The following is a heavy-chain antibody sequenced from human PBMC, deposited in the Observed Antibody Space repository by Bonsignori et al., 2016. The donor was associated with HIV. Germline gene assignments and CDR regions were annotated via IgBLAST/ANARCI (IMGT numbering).Heavy chain of an antibody. CDR3: ARGVLGKYYFDL. V-gene: IGHV4-34*01. J-gene: IGHJ2*01. CDR1: GDSFSGYY. Sequence: QVQLQQWGAGLLKPSETLSLTCAVYGDSFSGYYWTWVRQSPGKGLEWSGEINQYGGTSYNPSLKSRVTISLDTSKKQISLKLTSVTAADTAVYYCARGVLGKYYFDLVGPWHPGHCLL. CDR2: INQYGGT. D-gene: IGHD7-27*01.